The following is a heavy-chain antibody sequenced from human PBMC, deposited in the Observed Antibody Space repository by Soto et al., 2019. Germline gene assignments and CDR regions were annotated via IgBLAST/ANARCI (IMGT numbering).Heavy chain of an antibody. Sequence: PSETLSLTCTVSGGSISSGGYYWSWIRQHPGKGLEWIGYINHSGSTNYNPSLKSRVTISVDTSKNQFSLKLSSVTAADTAVYYCARLRRRDYWGQGTLVTVSS. J-gene: IGHJ4*02. CDR3: ARLRRRDY. CDR1: GGSISSGGYY. V-gene: IGHV4-31*03. CDR2: INHSGST.